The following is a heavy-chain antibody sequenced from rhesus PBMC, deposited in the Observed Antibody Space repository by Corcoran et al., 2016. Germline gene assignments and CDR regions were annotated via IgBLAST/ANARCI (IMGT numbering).Heavy chain of an antibody. J-gene: IGHJ4*01. D-gene: IGHD1-20*01. Sequence: QVQLQESGPGLVKPSETLSLTCAVSGGSISDDYYWSWIRQPPGKGLEWIGYIYGSVGGTNYNPSLKNPVTISIDTSKNQFSLKLSSVTAADTAVYYCASIAGTTGFVVFDYWGQGVLVTVSS. CDR2: IYGSVGGT. V-gene: IGHV4-106*01. CDR3: ASIAGTTGFVVFDY. CDR1: GGSISDDYY.